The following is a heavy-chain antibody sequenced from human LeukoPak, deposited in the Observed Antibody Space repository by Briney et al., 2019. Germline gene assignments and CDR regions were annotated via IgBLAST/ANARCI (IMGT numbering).Heavy chain of an antibody. D-gene: IGHD3-10*01. Sequence: PGGSLRLSCAASGFTFSSYAMSWVRQAPGKGLEWVSTIAGSSDSTYYADSVKGRFTISRDNSRDALYLQMNRLRGEDTAVYFCAKDSGSGSGTYQRFDYWGQGTLVTVSS. CDR2: IAGSSDST. CDR1: GFTFSSYA. V-gene: IGHV3-23*01. J-gene: IGHJ4*02. CDR3: AKDSGSGSGTYQRFDY.